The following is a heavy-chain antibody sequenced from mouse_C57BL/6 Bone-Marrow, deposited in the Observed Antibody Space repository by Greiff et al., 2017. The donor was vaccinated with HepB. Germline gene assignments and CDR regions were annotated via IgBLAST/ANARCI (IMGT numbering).Heavy chain of an antibody. D-gene: IGHD1-1*01. Sequence: QVQLQQPGAELVKPGASVKLSCKASGYTFTSYWMHWVKRRPGRGLEWIGRIDPNSGGTKYNEKFKSKATLTVDKPSSTAYMQLSSLTSEDSAVYYCARRITTVVAGDYFDYWGQGTTLTVSS. CDR3: ARRITTVVAGDYFDY. V-gene: IGHV1-72*01. CDR1: GYTFTSYW. J-gene: IGHJ2*01. CDR2: IDPNSGGT.